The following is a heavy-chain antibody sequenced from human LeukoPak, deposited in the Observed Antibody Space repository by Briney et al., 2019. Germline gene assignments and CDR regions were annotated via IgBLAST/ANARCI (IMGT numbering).Heavy chain of an antibody. CDR1: GYIFADYY. CDR3: ARDFRLMDDY. V-gene: IGHV1-2*02. D-gene: IGHD3-16*01. CDR2: INPNSGGT. J-gene: IGHJ4*02. Sequence: ASVKVSCKASGYIFADYYMHWVRQAPGQGLEWMGWINPNSGGTNYAQKFQGRVTMTRNTSISTAYMELSRLRSDDTAVYYCARDFRLMDDYWGQGTLVTVSS.